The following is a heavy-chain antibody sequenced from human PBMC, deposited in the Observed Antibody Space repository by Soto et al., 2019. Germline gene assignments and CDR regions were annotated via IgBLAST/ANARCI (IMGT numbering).Heavy chain of an antibody. CDR1: GYTFTSYA. CDR2: INAGNGNT. D-gene: IGHD2-15*01. Sequence: ASVKVSCKASGYTFTSYAMHWVRQAPGQRLEWMGWINAGNGNTKYSQKFQGRVTITRDTSASTAYMELSSLRSEDTAVYYCARGGVKLGYCSGGSCYSDVPQSLGYWGQGTLVTVSS. CDR3: ARGGVKLGYCSGGSCYSDVPQSLGY. J-gene: IGHJ4*02. V-gene: IGHV1-3*01.